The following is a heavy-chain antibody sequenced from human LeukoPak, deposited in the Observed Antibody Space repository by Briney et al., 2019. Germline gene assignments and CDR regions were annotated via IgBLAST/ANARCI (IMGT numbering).Heavy chain of an antibody. CDR3: ARSLAGATFYYYYYYMDV. J-gene: IGHJ6*03. CDR1: GGSISSGSYY. D-gene: IGHD1-26*01. CDR2: IYTSGST. Sequence: SETLSLTCTVSGGSISSGSYYWSWIRQPAGKGLEWIGRIYTSGSTNYNPSLKSRVTISVDTSKNQFFLKLSSVTAADTAVYYCARSLAGATFYYYYYYMDVWGKGTTVTVSS. V-gene: IGHV4-61*02.